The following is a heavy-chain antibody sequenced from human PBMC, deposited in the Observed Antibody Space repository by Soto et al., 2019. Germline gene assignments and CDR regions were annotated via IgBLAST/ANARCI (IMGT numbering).Heavy chain of an antibody. J-gene: IGHJ4*02. CDR2: TATDGSGQ. CDR1: GFTFRTYG. CDR3: ARDDYGGNTHFLDY. D-gene: IGHD4-17*01. Sequence: GGSLRLSCEGSGFTFRTYGIHWVRQAPGKGLEWVAVTATDGSGQRYADSVKGRFTISRDNSKNTLYLQMNSLRIEDTAVYYCARDDYGGNTHFLDYWGQGALVTVSS. V-gene: IGHV3-30*03.